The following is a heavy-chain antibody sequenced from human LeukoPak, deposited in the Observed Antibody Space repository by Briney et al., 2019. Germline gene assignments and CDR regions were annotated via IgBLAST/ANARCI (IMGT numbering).Heavy chain of an antibody. V-gene: IGHV3-30-3*01. D-gene: IGHD4-23*01. Sequence: PGRSLRLSCAASGFTFSSYAMHWVRQAPGKGLEWVAVISYDGSNKYYADSVKGRFTISRDNSKNTLYLQMNGLRAEDTAVYYCARDTSEVTPYYFDYWGQGTLVTVSS. CDR3: ARDTSEVTPYYFDY. CDR2: ISYDGSNK. J-gene: IGHJ4*02. CDR1: GFTFSSYA.